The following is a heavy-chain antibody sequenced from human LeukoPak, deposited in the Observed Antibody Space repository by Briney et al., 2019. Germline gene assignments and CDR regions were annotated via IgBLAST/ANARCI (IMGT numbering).Heavy chain of an antibody. Sequence: GGSLRLSCAASGFNFNGAWMSWVRKAPGKGLEWVGRIKSKIAGGTTEHAAPVKGRFTVSRDDSRNTLYLRMNSLKTEDTAVYYCTTDHEWPHYQHEDVDCWGQGTRVTVSS. J-gene: IGHJ4*02. V-gene: IGHV3-15*01. CDR2: IKSKIAGGTT. D-gene: IGHD3-3*01. CDR3: TTDHEWPHYQHEDVDC. CDR1: GFNFNGAW.